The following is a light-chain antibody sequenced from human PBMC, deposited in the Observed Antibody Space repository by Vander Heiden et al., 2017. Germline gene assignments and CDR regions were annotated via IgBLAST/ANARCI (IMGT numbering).Light chain of an antibody. CDR2: INTDGSH. CDR3: QTWGTGFRV. V-gene: IGLV4-69*01. J-gene: IGLJ2*01. Sequence: QLVLTQSPSASASLGASVKLTCTLSSGHSNYAITWHQQQPEKGPRYLMKINTDGSHIKGDGIPGRFSGSSSGAERYLTISSLQSEDEADYYYQTWGTGFRVFGGGTKLTVL. CDR1: SGHSNYA.